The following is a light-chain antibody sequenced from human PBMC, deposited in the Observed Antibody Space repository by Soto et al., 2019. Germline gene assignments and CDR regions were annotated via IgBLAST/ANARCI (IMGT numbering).Light chain of an antibody. V-gene: IGKV1-39*01. Sequence: DIQMTQSPSSLSASVGDRVTIACRASQSISNYLNWYQQIPGKAPKLLIYAASSLQSGVPSRFSGSGSGTDFTLTISSLQPEDFVTYYCQQTYSTPITFGQGTRLEI. CDR1: QSISNY. CDR2: AAS. CDR3: QQTYSTPIT. J-gene: IGKJ5*01.